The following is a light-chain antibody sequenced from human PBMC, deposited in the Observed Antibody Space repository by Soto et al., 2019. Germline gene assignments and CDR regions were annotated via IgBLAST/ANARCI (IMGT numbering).Light chain of an antibody. CDR1: QTISSSY. J-gene: IGKJ2*01. CDR3: XXYGSSPPYT. V-gene: IGKV3-20*01. CDR2: GAS. Sequence: EIVLTQSAGTLSLSPGERATLSCRVSQTISSSYLAWFQQKPGQAPRLLIYGASNRATGIPDRFSGSGSGTDFTLTISRLXPEDXXXXXXXXYGSSPPYTFGQGTKLEIK.